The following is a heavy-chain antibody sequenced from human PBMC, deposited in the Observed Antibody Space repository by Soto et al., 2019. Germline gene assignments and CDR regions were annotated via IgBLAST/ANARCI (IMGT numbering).Heavy chain of an antibody. CDR2: VSPSGSNT. Sequence: PGGSLRLSCAVSGFIFSNYPMSWVRQAPGKGLEWVSSVSPSGSNTYYADSVKGRFTMSRDNSDKRLHLQVNSLRAEDTAVYFCARRDNSDWYSLDYWGQGTLVTVSS. V-gene: IGHV3-23*01. CDR1: GFIFSNYP. D-gene: IGHD2-21*02. CDR3: ARRDNSDWYSLDY. J-gene: IGHJ4*02.